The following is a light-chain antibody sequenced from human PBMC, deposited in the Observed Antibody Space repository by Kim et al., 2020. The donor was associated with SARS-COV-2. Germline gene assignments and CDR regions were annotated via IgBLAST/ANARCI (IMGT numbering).Light chain of an antibody. Sequence: QSITSSCTGTSSDVDSYNYFSWYQQPPGKAPTLMIYDVNNRPSGVSDRFSGLKSGNTASLTISGLQAEDEADYYCSSYTSSGTVIFGGGTQLTVL. V-gene: IGLV2-14*03. CDR1: SSDVDSYNY. CDR2: DVN. J-gene: IGLJ2*01. CDR3: SSYTSSGTVI.